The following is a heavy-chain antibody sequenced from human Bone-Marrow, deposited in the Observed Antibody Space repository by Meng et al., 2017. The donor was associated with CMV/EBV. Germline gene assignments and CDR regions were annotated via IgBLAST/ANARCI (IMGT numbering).Heavy chain of an antibody. CDR1: GFTFSDYY. J-gene: IGHJ4*02. CDR2: ISSSGSTI. CDR3: ARSDDFWSLPGY. Sequence: GESLKISCAASGFTFSDYYMSWIRQAPGKGLEWVSYISSSGSTIYYADSVKGRFTISRDNAKNSLYLQMNSLRAEDTAVYYCARSDDFWSLPGYWGQGTRVTVSS. V-gene: IGHV3-11*04. D-gene: IGHD3-3*01.